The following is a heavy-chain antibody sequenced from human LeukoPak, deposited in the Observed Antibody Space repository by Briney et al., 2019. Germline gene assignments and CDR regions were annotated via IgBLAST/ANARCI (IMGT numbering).Heavy chain of an antibody. CDR2: GDYSGGT. CDR3: ARLTTVTTGYYFDY. V-gene: IGHV4-39*07. J-gene: IGHJ4*02. Sequence: SETLSLTCTVSGDSFSSVTDYWAWIRQPPGKGLEWIASGDYSGGTYYNPSLESRVAISVDTSKNQFSLKLSSVTAADTAVYYCARLTTVTTGYYFDYWGQGTLVTVSS. D-gene: IGHD4-17*01. CDR1: GDSFSSVTDY.